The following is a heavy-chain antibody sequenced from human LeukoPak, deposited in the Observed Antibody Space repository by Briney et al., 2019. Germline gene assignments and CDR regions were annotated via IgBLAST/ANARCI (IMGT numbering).Heavy chain of an antibody. CDR1: NYSISSGFY. D-gene: IGHD1-1*01. CDR2: IYHSGST. CDR3: AKQTTGYEY. J-gene: IGHJ4*02. V-gene: IGHV4-38-2*02. Sequence: SETLSLTCTVSNYSISSGFYWAWVRQPPGKGLDFIGNIYHSGSTYYNPSLKSRVTISVDTSKNQFSLKLSSVTAADTAVYYCAKQTTGYEYWGQGTLVTVSS.